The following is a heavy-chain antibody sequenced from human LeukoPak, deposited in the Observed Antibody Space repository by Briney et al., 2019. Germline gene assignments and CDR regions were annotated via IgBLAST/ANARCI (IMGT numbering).Heavy chain of an antibody. V-gene: IGHV3-48*03. CDR1: GFTFSSYE. D-gene: IGHD7-27*01. Sequence: GGSLRLSCAASGFTFSSYEMNWVRQAPGKGLEWVSYISSSGSTIYYADSVKGRFTISRDNAKNSLYLQMSSLRAEDTAVYYCARAGLGKGVWFDPWCQGTLVTVSS. J-gene: IGHJ5*02. CDR3: ARAGLGKGVWFDP. CDR2: ISSSGSTI.